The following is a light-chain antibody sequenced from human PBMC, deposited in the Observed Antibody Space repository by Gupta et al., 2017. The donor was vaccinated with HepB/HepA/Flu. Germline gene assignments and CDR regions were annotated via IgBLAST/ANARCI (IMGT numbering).Light chain of an antibody. J-gene: IGLJ2*01. V-gene: IGLV2-23*02. Sequence: QSALTQPASVSGSLGQSITISCTGTSSDIGSYNLVSWYQQHPGKAPTLIIYEVSDGPSGLSDRFSGSKSGNTASLTISGLQAEDEADYYCCSYGSSGILFGGGTALTVL. CDR3: CSYGSSGIL. CDR1: SSDIGSYNL. CDR2: EVS.